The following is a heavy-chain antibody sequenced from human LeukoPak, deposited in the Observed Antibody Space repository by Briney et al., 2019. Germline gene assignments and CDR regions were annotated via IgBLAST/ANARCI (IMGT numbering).Heavy chain of an antibody. CDR1: GGSISSYY. V-gene: IGHV4-59*08. Sequence: SETLSLTCTVSGGSISSYYWSWIRQPPGKGLEWIGYIYYSGSTNYNPSLKSRVTISVDTSKNQFSLKLSSVTAADTAVYYCARHEVGAILRVDYWGQGTLVTVSS. CDR3: ARHEVGAILRVDY. J-gene: IGHJ4*02. CDR2: IYYSGST. D-gene: IGHD1-26*01.